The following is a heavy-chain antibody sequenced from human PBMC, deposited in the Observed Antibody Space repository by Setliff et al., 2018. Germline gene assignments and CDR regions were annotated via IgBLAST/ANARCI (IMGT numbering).Heavy chain of an antibody. CDR2: IWFDGSNK. CDR1: GFTFSNYN. Sequence: GGSLRLSCSASGFTFSNYNMNWVRQAPGKGLEWVTFIWFDGSNKYYADSVKGRFTISRDNSKNTLYLQMNSLRAEDTAVYYCAALENYYDSSGSDYWGQGTLVTVSS. V-gene: IGHV3-30*02. D-gene: IGHD3-22*01. J-gene: IGHJ4*02. CDR3: AALENYYDSSGSDY.